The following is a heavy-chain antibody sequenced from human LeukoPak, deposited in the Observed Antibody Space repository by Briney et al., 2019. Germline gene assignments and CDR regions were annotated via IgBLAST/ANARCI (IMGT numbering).Heavy chain of an antibody. J-gene: IGHJ5*02. CDR1: GGSISSYY. CDR3: ARDQGAAVAVLNWFDP. V-gene: IGHV4-4*07. D-gene: IGHD6-19*01. Sequence: SETLSLTCTVSGGSISSYYWSWIRQPAGKGLEWIGRIYTSGSTNYNPSLKSRVTMSVDTSKNQFSLKLSSVTAADTAVYYCARDQGAAVAVLNWFDPWGQGTLVTVSS. CDR2: IYTSGST.